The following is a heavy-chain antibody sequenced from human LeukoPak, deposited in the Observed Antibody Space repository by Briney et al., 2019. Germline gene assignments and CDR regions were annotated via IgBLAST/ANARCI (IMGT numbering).Heavy chain of an antibody. V-gene: IGHV3-30-3*01. CDR2: ISYDGSNK. J-gene: IGHJ5*02. CDR3: VRDRYDIP. D-gene: IGHD3-9*01. CDR1: GFTFSNFA. Sequence: GWSLRLSCAASGFTFSNFAMHWVRQAPGKGLEWVAVISYDGSNKFNADSVKGRFTTSRDNSKNTVYLQMNSLRVEDTAVYYCVRDRYDIPWGQGTLVTVSS.